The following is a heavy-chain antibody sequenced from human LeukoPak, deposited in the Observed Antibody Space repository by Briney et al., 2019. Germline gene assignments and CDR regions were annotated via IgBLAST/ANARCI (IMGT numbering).Heavy chain of an antibody. Sequence: GDSLRLSCSGSGFNFGGACGLGWVRQAPGKGLEWVSTISGGGKNTHYADSVKGRFTISRDNANNTLYLQMNSLRAEDTAVYYCARGGVNWGFWYFDLWGRGTLVTVSS. J-gene: IGHJ2*01. CDR3: ARGGVNWGFWYFDL. V-gene: IGHV3-23*01. CDR2: ISGGGKNT. CDR1: GFNFGGACG. D-gene: IGHD7-27*01.